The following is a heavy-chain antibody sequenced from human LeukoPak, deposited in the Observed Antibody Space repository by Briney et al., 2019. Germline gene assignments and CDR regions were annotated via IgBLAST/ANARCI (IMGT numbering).Heavy chain of an antibody. CDR1: GFSFSSYS. D-gene: IGHD1-26*01. CDR3: ARPSGGLFDP. V-gene: IGHV3-21*01. Sequence: PGESLRLSCAASGFSFSSYSMNWVRQAPGKGLEWVSSISSSSSYTYYADSVKGRFTISRDNAKNSLYLQMNSLRAEDTAVYYCARPSGGLFDPWGQGTLVTVSS. J-gene: IGHJ5*02. CDR2: ISSSSSYT.